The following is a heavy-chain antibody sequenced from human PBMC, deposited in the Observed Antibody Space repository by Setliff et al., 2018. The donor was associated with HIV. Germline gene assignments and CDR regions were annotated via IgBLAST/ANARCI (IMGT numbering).Heavy chain of an antibody. CDR2: IYYSGST. CDR3: ASLHYYYYYMDV. Sequence: RDPPGKGLEWIGYIYYSGSTNYNPSLKSRVTISVDTSKNQFSLKLSSVTAADTAVYYCASLHYYYYYMDVWGKGTTVTVSS. J-gene: IGHJ6*03. V-gene: IGHV4-59*01.